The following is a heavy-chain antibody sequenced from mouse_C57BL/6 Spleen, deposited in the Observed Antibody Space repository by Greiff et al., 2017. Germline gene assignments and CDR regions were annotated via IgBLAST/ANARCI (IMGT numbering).Heavy chain of an antibody. V-gene: IGHV1-64*01. CDR3: ARSRLKSPYYYAMDY. Sequence: QVQLQQPGAELVKPGASVKLSCKASGYTFTSYWMHWVKQRPGQGLEWIGMIHPNSGSTNYNQKFKSKATLTVDKSSSTAYMQLSSLTSEDSAVYYCARSRLKSPYYYAMDYWGQGTSVTVSS. CDR1: GYTFTSYW. J-gene: IGHJ4*01. D-gene: IGHD6-2*01. CDR2: IHPNSGST.